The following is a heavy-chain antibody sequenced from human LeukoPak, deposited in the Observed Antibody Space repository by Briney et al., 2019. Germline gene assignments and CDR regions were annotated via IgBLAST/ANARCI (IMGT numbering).Heavy chain of an antibody. CDR3: ARPAVGRAAAGNRDYYSDY. Sequence: PGGSLRLSCAASGFTLSDYYMSWIRQAPGKGLEWVSYISSSSSYTNYADSVKGRFTISRDNAKNSLYLQMNSLRAEDTAVYYCARPAVGRAAAGNRDYYSDYWGQGTLVTVSS. V-gene: IGHV3-11*03. J-gene: IGHJ4*02. CDR1: GFTLSDYY. D-gene: IGHD6-13*01. CDR2: ISSSSSYT.